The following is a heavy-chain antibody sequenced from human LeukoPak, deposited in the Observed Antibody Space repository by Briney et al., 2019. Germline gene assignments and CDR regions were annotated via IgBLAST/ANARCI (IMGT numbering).Heavy chain of an antibody. CDR3: ARDPRWLTPDCTTTSCYENYFDP. CDR2: IYHSGSA. Sequence: SETLSLTCVVSGYSISSGYLWAWLRQSPGKGLEWIVSIYHSGSAHYKPSLKSRVTISIETSKNPFSLKLFSVTAADAAVYYCARDPRWLTPDCTTTSCYENYFDPWGQGTLVTVSS. D-gene: IGHD2-2*01. CDR1: GYSISSGYL. J-gene: IGHJ5*02. V-gene: IGHV4-38-2*02.